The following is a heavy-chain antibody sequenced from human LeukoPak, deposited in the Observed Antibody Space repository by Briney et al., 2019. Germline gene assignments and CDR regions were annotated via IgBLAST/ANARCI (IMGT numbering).Heavy chain of an antibody. J-gene: IGHJ4*02. CDR3: AGLSVTTYYFGY. CDR1: GGSISSGSYY. V-gene: IGHV4-61*02. Sequence: SETLSLTCTVSGGSISSGSYYWSWIRQPAGKGLEWIGRIYTSGSTNYNPSLKSRVTISVDTSKNQFSLKLSSVTAADTAVYYCAGLSVTTYYFGYWGQGTLVTVSS. CDR2: IYTSGST. D-gene: IGHD4-17*01.